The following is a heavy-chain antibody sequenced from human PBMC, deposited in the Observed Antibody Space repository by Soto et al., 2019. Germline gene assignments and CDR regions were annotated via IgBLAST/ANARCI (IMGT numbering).Heavy chain of an antibody. Sequence: SETLSLTCTVTGDSITSGGYYWSWIRQHPGKGLEWLGYIYGSGGSGSTLYNPSLKGRITLSVDTSKTQFSLNLSSVTVADTAVYFCARKQAGYFSGIDPWGQGIMVTVSS. D-gene: IGHD2-15*01. CDR3: ARKQAGYFSGIDP. CDR2: IYGSGGSGST. J-gene: IGHJ5*02. V-gene: IGHV4-31*03. CDR1: GDSITSGGYY.